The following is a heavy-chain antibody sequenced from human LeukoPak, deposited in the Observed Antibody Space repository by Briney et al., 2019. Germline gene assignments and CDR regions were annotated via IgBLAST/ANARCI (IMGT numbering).Heavy chain of an antibody. CDR2: ISGSGGST. Sequence: GGSLRLSCAASGFTFSSYAMSWVRQAPGKGLEWVSAISGSGGSTYYADSVKGRFTVSRDNSKNTLYLQMNSLRAEDTAVYYCAKDRSMYSGGGGYFDYWGQGTLVTVSS. J-gene: IGHJ4*02. CDR3: AKDRSMYSGGGGYFDY. V-gene: IGHV3-23*01. CDR1: GFTFSSYA. D-gene: IGHD1-26*01.